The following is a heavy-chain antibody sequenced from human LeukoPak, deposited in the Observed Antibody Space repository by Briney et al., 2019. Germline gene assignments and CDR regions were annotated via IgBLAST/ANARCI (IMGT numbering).Heavy chain of an antibody. CDR2: ISAYNGNT. D-gene: IGHD3-3*01. CDR1: GYTFTSYG. CDR3: AREMNDFWSSYYYYGMDV. V-gene: IGHV1-18*01. J-gene: IGHJ6*02. Sequence: ASVKVSCKASGYTFTSYGISWVRQAPGQGLEWMGWISAYNGNTNYAQKLQGRATMTTDTSTGTAYMELRSLRSDDTAVYYCAREMNDFWSSYYYYGMDVWGQGTTVTVSS.